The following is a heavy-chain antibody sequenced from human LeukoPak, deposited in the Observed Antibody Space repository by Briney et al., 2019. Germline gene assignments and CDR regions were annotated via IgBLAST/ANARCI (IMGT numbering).Heavy chain of an antibody. CDR1: GGSISSYY. J-gene: IGHJ4*02. Sequence: SEALSLTCTVSGGSISSYYWSWIRQPPGKGLEWIGYIYYSGSTNYNPSLKSRVTISVDTSKNQFSLKLSSVTAADTAVYYCARARGYSYGILDYWGQGTLVTVSS. CDR3: ARARGYSYGILDY. D-gene: IGHD5-18*01. V-gene: IGHV4-59*01. CDR2: IYYSGST.